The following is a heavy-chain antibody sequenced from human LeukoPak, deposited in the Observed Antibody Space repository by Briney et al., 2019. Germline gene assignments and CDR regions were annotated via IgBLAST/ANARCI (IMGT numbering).Heavy chain of an antibody. J-gene: IGHJ4*02. V-gene: IGHV4-34*01. Sequence: SSETLSLTCAVYGGSFSGYYWSWIRQPPGKGLEWIGEINHSGSTNYNPSLKGRVTVSIDTSKNQFSLKLSSVTAADTAVYYCARRCSGGSCYNYWGQGTLVTVSS. CDR1: GGSFSGYY. CDR2: INHSGST. D-gene: IGHD2-15*01. CDR3: ARRCSGGSCYNY.